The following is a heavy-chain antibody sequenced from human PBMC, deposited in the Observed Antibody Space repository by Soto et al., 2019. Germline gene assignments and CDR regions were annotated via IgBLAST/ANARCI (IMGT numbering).Heavy chain of an antibody. V-gene: IGHV3-73*01. D-gene: IGHD3-9*01. CDR3: TTGSLFDIVTGSEDY. CDR1: GFTFGASN. Sequence: GSRRLSCAASGFTFGASNLQWVRQASGKGREWLGRIGSKGETYATTYAASVKGRFTISRDDSKKTAYLQLNSLKIEDTAVYYCTTGSLFDIVTGSEDYWGQGNQVTVSS. CDR2: IGSKGETYAT. J-gene: IGHJ4*02.